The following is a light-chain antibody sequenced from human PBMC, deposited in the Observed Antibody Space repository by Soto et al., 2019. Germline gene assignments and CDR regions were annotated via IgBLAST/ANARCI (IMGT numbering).Light chain of an antibody. J-gene: IGKJ4*01. V-gene: IGKV3-15*01. Sequence: EIVLTQSPGTLSLSPGKRATLSCRASQSVSSSYLAWYQQKPGQAPRLLIYSASTRATGIPARFSGTGSGTEFTLIISSLQSEDFAVYYCQQYHKWPLTFGGGTKVDIK. CDR2: SAS. CDR3: QQYHKWPLT. CDR1: QSVSSSY.